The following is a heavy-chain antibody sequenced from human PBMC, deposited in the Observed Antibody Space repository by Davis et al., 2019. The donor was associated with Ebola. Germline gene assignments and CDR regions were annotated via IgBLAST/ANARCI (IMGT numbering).Heavy chain of an antibody. V-gene: IGHV4-34*01. D-gene: IGHD3-3*01. CDR3: ARGRITIFGVVIKKGPFQH. J-gene: IGHJ1*01. CDR2: INHSGST. CDR1: GGSFSGYY. Sequence: PSETLSLTCAVYGGSFSGYYWSWIRQLPGKGLEWIGEINHSGSTNYNPSLKSRVTISVDTSKNQFSLKLSSVTAADTAVYYCARGRITIFGVVIKKGPFQHWGQGTLVTVSS.